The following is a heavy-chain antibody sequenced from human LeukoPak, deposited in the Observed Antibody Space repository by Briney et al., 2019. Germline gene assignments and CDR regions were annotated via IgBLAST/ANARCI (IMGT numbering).Heavy chain of an antibody. D-gene: IGHD5-12*01. V-gene: IGHV3-48*04. CDR1: GFSFSSFW. J-gene: IGHJ4*02. CDR2: ISSSGSTI. Sequence: GGSLRLSCAASGFSFSSFWMHWVRQAPGKGLEWVSYISSSGSTIYYADSVKGRFTISRDNAKNSLYLQMNSLRAEDTAVYYCATSRGYSGYDSFGEYYFDYWGQGTLVTVSS. CDR3: ATSRGYSGYDSFGEYYFDY.